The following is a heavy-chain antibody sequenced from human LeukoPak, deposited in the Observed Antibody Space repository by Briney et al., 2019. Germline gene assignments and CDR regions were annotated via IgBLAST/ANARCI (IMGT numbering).Heavy chain of an antibody. J-gene: IGHJ4*02. CDR1: GFTFSSYA. Sequence: GGSPRLSCAASGFTFSSYAMGWVRQAPGKGLEWVSLIDYGSGGSHDADSVKGRFTISRDNSKNTLYLQMNSLRAEDTAIYYCAKAHSSGWTTRYFDCWGQGALVTVSS. V-gene: IGHV3-23*01. CDR3: AKAHSSGWTTRYFDC. D-gene: IGHD6-19*01. CDR2: IDYGSGGS.